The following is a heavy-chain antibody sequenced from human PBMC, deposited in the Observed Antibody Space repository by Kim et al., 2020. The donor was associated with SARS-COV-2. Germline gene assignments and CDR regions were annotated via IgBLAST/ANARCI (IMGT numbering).Heavy chain of an antibody. CDR3: ARDSGSSSWLPDY. D-gene: IGHD6-13*01. J-gene: IGHJ4*02. Sequence: SETLSLTCTVSGGSISSSSYYWGWIRQPPGKGLEWIGSIYYSGSTYYNPSLKSRVTISVDTSKNQFSLKLSSVTAADTAVYYCARDSGSSSWLPDYWGQG. CDR2: IYYSGST. V-gene: IGHV4-39*07. CDR1: GGSISSSSYY.